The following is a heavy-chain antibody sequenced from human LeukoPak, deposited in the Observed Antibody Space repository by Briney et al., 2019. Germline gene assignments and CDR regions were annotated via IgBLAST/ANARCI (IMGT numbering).Heavy chain of an antibody. D-gene: IGHD6-13*01. CDR3: ARQDRSSRWTTYYFDF. Sequence: PGGSLRLSCAASGFTFSDYYMSWIRQAPGKGLEWVSYVSSSGSSIYYADSVKDRFTISRDNAKNLLYLQMNSLRAEDTAVYYCARQDRSSRWTTYYFDFWGQGTLVTVSS. J-gene: IGHJ4*02. V-gene: IGHV3-11*01. CDR2: VSSSGSSI. CDR1: GFTFSDYY.